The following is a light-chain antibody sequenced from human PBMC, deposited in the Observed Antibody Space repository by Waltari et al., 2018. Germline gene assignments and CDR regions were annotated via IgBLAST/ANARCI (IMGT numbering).Light chain of an antibody. Sequence: QSVLTQPPSVSGAPGQRVTISCTGSSSSIVAGYDVNWYQQLPGTAPKLLIYGNNNRPSGVPERFSGSKSGTSASLASTGLQAEDEADYYCQSYDSSLSGSVFGGGTILTVL. J-gene: IGLJ2*01. CDR3: QSYDSSLSGSV. V-gene: IGLV1-40*01. CDR2: GNN. CDR1: SSSIVAGYD.